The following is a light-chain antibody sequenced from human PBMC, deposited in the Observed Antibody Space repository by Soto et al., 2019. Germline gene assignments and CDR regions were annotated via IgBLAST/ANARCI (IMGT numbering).Light chain of an antibody. CDR3: QSYDSSLSNWV. J-gene: IGLJ3*02. CDR2: GNS. Sequence: QSVLTQPPSVSGAPGQRVTISCTGSSSNIGAGYDVHWYQQLPGTAPKLLIYGNSNRPSGVPDRLSGSKSVTSATLAITGLQAEDEADYYCQSYDSSLSNWVFGGGTKVTVL. V-gene: IGLV1-40*01. CDR1: SSNIGAGYD.